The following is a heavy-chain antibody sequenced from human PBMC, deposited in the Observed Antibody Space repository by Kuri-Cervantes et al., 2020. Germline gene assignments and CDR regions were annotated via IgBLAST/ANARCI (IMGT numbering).Heavy chain of an antibody. CDR1: GGTFSNYA. CDR3: TTGLGMITFGGPIVNHYYYYMDV. CDR2: IVPIFGTA. D-gene: IGHD3-16*02. J-gene: IGHJ6*03. V-gene: IGHV1-69*13. Sequence: SSVKVSCKASGGTFSNYAISWVRQAPGQGLEGMGGIVPIFGTANYAQKFQGRVTITADESTSTAYMELSSLRSEDTAVYYCTTGLGMITFGGPIVNHYYYYMDVWGKGTTVTVSS.